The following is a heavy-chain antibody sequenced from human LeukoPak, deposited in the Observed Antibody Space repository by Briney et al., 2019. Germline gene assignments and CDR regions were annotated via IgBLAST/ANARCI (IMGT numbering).Heavy chain of an antibody. CDR3: ASTFYGDSCPY. CDR2: IYSGGST. V-gene: IGHV3-66*01. D-gene: IGHD4-17*01. Sequence: PGGSVRLSCAASGFTVSSNYMSWVRPAPGKGLEWVLVIYSGGSTYYASSVNGRSTISRDNSKNTLYLQMNSLRAEDTAVYYCASTFYGDSCPYWGQGTLVTVSS. J-gene: IGHJ4*02. CDR1: GFTVSSNY.